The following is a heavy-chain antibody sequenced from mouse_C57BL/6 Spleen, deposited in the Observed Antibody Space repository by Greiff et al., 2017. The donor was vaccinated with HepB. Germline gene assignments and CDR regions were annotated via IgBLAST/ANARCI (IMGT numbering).Heavy chain of an antibody. D-gene: IGHD2-5*01. CDR1: GYSFTDYN. V-gene: IGHV1-39*01. J-gene: IGHJ1*03. Sequence: VQLKESGPELVKPGASVKISCKASGYSFTDYNMNWVKQSNGKSLEWIGVINPNYGTTSYNQKFKGKATLTVDQSSSTAYMQLNSLTSEDSAVYYCARLSNYLSYWYFDVWGTGTTVTVSS. CDR2: INPNYGTT. CDR3: ARLSNYLSYWYFDV.